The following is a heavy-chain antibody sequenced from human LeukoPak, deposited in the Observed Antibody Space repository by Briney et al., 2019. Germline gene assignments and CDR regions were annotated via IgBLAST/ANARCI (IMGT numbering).Heavy chain of an antibody. CDR1: GLTFSNYA. V-gene: IGHV3-23*01. J-gene: IGHJ4*02. D-gene: IGHD3-9*01. CDR3: AKWGDYDVLTGYYVSDY. CDR2: ITGSGGNA. Sequence: GGSLRLSCAASGLTFSNYAMSWVRQAPGKGLEWVSAITGSGGNAYYADSVKGRFTISRDNSKNTVFLQMNSLRAEDTAVYYCAKWGDYDVLTGYYVSDYWGQGTLVTVSS.